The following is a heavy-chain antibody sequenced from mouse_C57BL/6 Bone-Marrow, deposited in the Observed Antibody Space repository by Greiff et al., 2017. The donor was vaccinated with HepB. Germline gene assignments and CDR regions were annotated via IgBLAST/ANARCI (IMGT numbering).Heavy chain of an antibody. V-gene: IGHV14-4*01. Sequence: VQLQQSGAELVRPGASVKLSCTASGFNIKDDYMHWVKQRPEQGLEWIGWIDPENGDPEYASKFQGKATITADTSSNTAYLQLSSLTSEDTAVYYCTKLLLWFAYWGQGTLVTVSA. CDR1: GFNIKDDY. CDR3: TKLLLWFAY. J-gene: IGHJ3*01. CDR2: IDPENGDP. D-gene: IGHD2-1*01.